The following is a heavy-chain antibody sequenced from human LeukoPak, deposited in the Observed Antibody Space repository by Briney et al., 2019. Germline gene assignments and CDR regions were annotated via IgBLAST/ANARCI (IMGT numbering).Heavy chain of an antibody. CDR1: GFTFSSYA. CDR2: ISGSGGST. V-gene: IGHV3-23*01. J-gene: IGHJ4*02. Sequence: GGSLRLSCAASGFTFSSYAMSWVRQAPGKGLEWVSAISGSGGSTYYADSVKGRFTISRDNSKNTLYLQMNSLTAEDTAVYYCARGLVGDYFDYWGQGTLVTVSS. D-gene: IGHD2-15*01. CDR3: ARGLVGDYFDY.